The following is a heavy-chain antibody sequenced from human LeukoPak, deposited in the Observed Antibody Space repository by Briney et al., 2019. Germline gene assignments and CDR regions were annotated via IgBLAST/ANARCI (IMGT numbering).Heavy chain of an antibody. CDR1: GGSISSYY. CDR2: IYYSGST. V-gene: IGHV4-59*01. J-gene: IGHJ4*02. Sequence: SETLSLTCTVSGGSISSYYWSWIRQPPGKGLEWIGYIYYSGSTNYNPSLKSRVTISVDTSKNQFSLKLSSVTAADTAVYYCATGSRVGDYWGQGTLVTVSS. CDR3: ATGSRVGDY. D-gene: IGHD1-26*01.